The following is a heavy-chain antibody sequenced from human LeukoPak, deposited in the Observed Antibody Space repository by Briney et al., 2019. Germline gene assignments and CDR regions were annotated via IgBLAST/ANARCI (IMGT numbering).Heavy chain of an antibody. J-gene: IGHJ4*02. Sequence: GGSLRLSCSASGFTFSSYAMHWVRQAPGKGLEYVSAISTNGGSTYYADSVKGRFTMSRDNSKNTLYLQMSSLRAEDTAVYYCVKSLYKSGIYWGQGTLVTVSA. CDR1: GFTFSSYA. CDR3: VKSLYKSGIY. D-gene: IGHD2-2*02. CDR2: ISTNGGST. V-gene: IGHV3-64D*06.